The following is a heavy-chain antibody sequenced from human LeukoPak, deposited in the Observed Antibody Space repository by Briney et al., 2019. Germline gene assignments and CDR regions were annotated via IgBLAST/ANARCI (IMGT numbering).Heavy chain of an antibody. CDR2: MYHSGST. J-gene: IGHJ5*02. D-gene: IGHD6-13*01. CDR1: GYSISSGYY. V-gene: IGHV4-38-2*01. CDR3: ARNSSDPYSSSAKRYNWFDP. Sequence: SETLSLTCAVSGYSISSGYYWGWIRQPPGKGLEWIGSMYHSGSTHYNPSLKSRVTISVDTSKNQFSLKLSSVTAADTAVYHCARNSSDPYSSSAKRYNWFDPWGQGTLVTVSS.